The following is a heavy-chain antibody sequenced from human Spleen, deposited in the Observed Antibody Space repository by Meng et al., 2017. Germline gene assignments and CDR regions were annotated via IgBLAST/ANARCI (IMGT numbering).Heavy chain of an antibody. CDR3: ARFSVVVVAATGSYFDY. D-gene: IGHD2-15*01. CDR2: INHSGST. Sequence: PLGAELLNLSGTPALPCAVYGGSFSGSSWSWIRQPPGKGLEWIGEINHSGSTNYNPSLKSRVTISVDTSKNQFSLKLSSVTAADTAVYYCARFSVVVVAATGSYFDYWGQGTLVTVSS. CDR1: GGSFSGSS. V-gene: IGHV4-34*01. J-gene: IGHJ4*02.